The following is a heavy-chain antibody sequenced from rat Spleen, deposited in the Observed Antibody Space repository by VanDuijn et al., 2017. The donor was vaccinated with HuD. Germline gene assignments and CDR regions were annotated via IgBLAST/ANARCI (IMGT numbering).Heavy chain of an antibody. CDR2: IWGDGTT. J-gene: IGHJ1*01. CDR3: TRSSWYFDF. CDR1: GFSLTTYG. Sequence: QVQLKESGPGLVQPSQTLSLTCTVSGFSLTTYGVTWVRQPPGTGLEWMGGIWGDGTTNYNSALKSRLSISRDTSRSQVFLKVNSLQTEDTAIYFCTRSSWYFDFWGPGTMVTVSS. V-gene: IGHV2-13*01.